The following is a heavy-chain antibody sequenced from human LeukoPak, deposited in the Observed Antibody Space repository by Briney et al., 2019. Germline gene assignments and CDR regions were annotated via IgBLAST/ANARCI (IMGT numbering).Heavy chain of an antibody. CDR2: ISSSSTTT. J-gene: IGHJ6*03. CDR3: ARDRDFGAVNYYSYYMDV. CDR1: GFTFSGYS. V-gene: IGHV3-48*04. Sequence: GGSLRLSCAASGFTFSGYSMNWVRQAPGKGLEWISYISSSSTTTHYADSMKGRFTISRDNARKSLYLQMNSLRAEDTAVYFCARDRDFGAVNYYSYYMDVWGKGTTVTVSS. D-gene: IGHD4-17*01.